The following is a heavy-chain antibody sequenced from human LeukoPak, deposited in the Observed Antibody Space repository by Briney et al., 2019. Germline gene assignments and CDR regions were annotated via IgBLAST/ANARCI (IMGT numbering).Heavy chain of an antibody. Sequence: GGSLRLSCAASGFTFSSYAMSWVRQAPGKGLEWVSAIIGSGGSTYYAHSLKGRFTISRDNSKNTLYLQMKSLRAEETAVYYSAKDLARWLQFGDAFDIWGQGTMVTVSS. CDR1: GFTFSSYA. D-gene: IGHD5-24*01. CDR3: AKDLARWLQFGDAFDI. J-gene: IGHJ3*02. V-gene: IGHV3-23*01. CDR2: IIGSGGST.